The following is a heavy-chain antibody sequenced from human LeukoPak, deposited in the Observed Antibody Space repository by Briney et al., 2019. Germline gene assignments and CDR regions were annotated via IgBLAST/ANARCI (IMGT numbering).Heavy chain of an antibody. CDR3: AAPVVVTQRYAFDI. V-gene: IGHV4-4*02. CDR1: GGSISSSNW. D-gene: IGHD3-22*01. J-gene: IGHJ3*02. Sequence: SETLSLTCAVSGGSISSSNWWSWVRQPPGKGLEWIGEIYHSGSTNYNPSLKSRVTISVDKSKNQFSLKLSSVTAADTAVYYCAAPVVVTQRYAFDIWGQGTMVTVSS. CDR2: IYHSGST.